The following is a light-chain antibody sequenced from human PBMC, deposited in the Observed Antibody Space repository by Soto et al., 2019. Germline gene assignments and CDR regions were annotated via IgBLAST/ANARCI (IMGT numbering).Light chain of an antibody. Sequence: QLVLTQPPSASGTPGQRVTISCSGSSSNIGSNYVYWYHQLPGTAPKLVIYSNNQRPSGVPDRISGSKSGTSASLAISGLQSEDEADYYCAAWDGSLNGVAFGGGTKLTVL. J-gene: IGLJ2*01. CDR2: SNN. CDR3: AAWDGSLNGVA. V-gene: IGLV1-44*01. CDR1: SSNIGSNY.